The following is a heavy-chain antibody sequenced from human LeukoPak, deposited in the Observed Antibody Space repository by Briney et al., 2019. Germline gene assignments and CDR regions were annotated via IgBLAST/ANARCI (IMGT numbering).Heavy chain of an antibody. CDR1: GYSFTSYW. Sequence: GESLKISCKGSGYSFTSYWIGWVRQMPGKGLEWMGIIYPGDSDTRYSPSFQGQVTISADKSISTAYLQWSSLKASDTAMYYCARQTASKWLRPQTKSHWFDPWGQGTLVTVSS. V-gene: IGHV5-51*01. D-gene: IGHD5-12*01. CDR2: IYPGDSDT. CDR3: ARQTASKWLRPQTKSHWFDP. J-gene: IGHJ5*02.